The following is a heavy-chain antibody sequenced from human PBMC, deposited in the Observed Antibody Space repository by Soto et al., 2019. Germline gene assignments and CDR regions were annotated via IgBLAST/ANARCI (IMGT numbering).Heavy chain of an antibody. CDR1: GYTFTSFC. V-gene: IGHV1-18*04. CDR2: ISGYNGKT. J-gene: IGHJ4*02. D-gene: IGHD3-10*01. Sequence: ASVKVSFKPSGYTFTSFCVSWVRPALGQGLELMGWISGYNGKTKYAQTLQGRVTMTADTSTSTVYLELRGLRPDDTAVYFCARDKMIDDYGLGTYDYWGQGTTVTVSS. CDR3: ARDKMIDDYGLGTYDY.